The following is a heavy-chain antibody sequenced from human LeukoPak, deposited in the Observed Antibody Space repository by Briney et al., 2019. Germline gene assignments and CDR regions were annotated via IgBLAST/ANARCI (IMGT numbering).Heavy chain of an antibody. Sequence: PGGSLRLSCSAAGFSFSSNRMNWVRQAPGKGLEWVSSISSTSSYIYYADSVKGRFTISRDNAKNSLYLQMNSLRAEDTAVYYWASDPGGKAVPGLGFAFDIWGQGTMVTVSS. J-gene: IGHJ3*02. CDR3: ASDPGGKAVPGLGFAFDI. CDR2: ISSTSSYI. D-gene: IGHD6-19*01. V-gene: IGHV3-21*01. CDR1: GFSFSSNR.